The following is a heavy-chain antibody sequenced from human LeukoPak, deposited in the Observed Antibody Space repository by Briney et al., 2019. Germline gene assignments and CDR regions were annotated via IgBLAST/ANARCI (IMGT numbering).Heavy chain of an antibody. Sequence: PGGSLRLSCAASGFTFSNYGMDWVRQAPGKGLEWVSSISSSSSYIYYADSVKGRFTISRDNARNSLYLQMNSLRAEDTAVYYCARDGLAAATLHWCFDLWGRGTLVTVSS. J-gene: IGHJ2*01. V-gene: IGHV3-21*01. CDR1: GFTFSNYG. D-gene: IGHD6-25*01. CDR2: ISSSSSYI. CDR3: ARDGLAAATLHWCFDL.